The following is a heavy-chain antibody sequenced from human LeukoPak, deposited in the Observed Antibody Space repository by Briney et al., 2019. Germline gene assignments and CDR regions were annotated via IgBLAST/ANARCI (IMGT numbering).Heavy chain of an antibody. Sequence: SETLSLTCGVSGGSMSSSSYYWGWIRQPPGKGLEWIGSIYYSGSTYYNPSLKSRVTISVDLSKNQCSLKLSSVTAADTAVYYCARHGTVTHRFDYWGQGTLVTVSS. CDR1: GGSMSSSSYY. D-gene: IGHD4-17*01. V-gene: IGHV4-39*01. CDR2: IYYSGST. CDR3: ARHGTVTHRFDY. J-gene: IGHJ4*02.